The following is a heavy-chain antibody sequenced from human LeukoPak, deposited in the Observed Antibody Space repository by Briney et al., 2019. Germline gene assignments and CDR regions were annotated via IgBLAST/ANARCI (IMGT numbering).Heavy chain of an antibody. CDR1: GFTFSSYG. V-gene: IGHV3-23*01. D-gene: IGHD6-13*01. CDR2: ISGSGGST. J-gene: IGHJ5*02. Sequence: PGGSLRLSCAASGFTFSSYGMSWVRQAPGKGLEWVSAISGSGGSTYYADSVKGRFTISRDNSKNTLYLQMNSLRAEDTAVYYCAKYGSSWSASWFDPWGQGTLVTVSS. CDR3: AKYGSSWSASWFDP.